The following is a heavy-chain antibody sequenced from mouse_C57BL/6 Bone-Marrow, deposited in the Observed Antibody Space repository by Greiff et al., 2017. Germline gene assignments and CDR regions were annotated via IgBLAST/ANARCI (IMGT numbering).Heavy chain of an antibody. D-gene: IGHD2-3*01. J-gene: IGHJ3*01. CDR1: GFNIKDDY. V-gene: IGHV14-4*01. CDR2: IDPENGDT. CDR3: TTWGWLLEAY. Sequence: EVKLQESGAELVRPGASVKLSCTASGFNIKDDYMHWVKQRPEQGLEWIGWIDPENGDTEYASKFQGKATITADTSSNTAYLQLSSLTSEDTAVYYCTTWGWLLEAYWGQGTLVTVSA.